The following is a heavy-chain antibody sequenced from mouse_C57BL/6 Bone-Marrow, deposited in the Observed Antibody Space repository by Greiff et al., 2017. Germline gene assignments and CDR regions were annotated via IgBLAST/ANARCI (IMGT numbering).Heavy chain of an antibody. V-gene: IGHV5-17*01. Sequence: EVQGVESGGGLVKPGGSLKLSCAASGFTFSDYGMHWVRQAPEKGLEWVAYISSGSSTIYYADTVKGRFTISRDNAKNTLFLQMTSLRSEDTAMYYCASSHYYGSSYFDYWGQGTTLTVSS. J-gene: IGHJ2*01. D-gene: IGHD1-1*01. CDR3: ASSHYYGSSYFDY. CDR2: ISSGSSTI. CDR1: GFTFSDYG.